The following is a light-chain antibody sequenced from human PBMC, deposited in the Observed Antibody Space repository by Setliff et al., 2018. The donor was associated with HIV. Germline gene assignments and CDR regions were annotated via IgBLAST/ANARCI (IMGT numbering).Light chain of an antibody. CDR2: DVF. V-gene: IGLV2-14*03. Sequence: QSALTQPASVSGSPGQSITVSCTGTGGDIGGYNYVSWFQQHSGKAPKLVIYDVFYRPSGVSPRFSGTKSGNTASLTISGLQAEDEADYYCSSYTRSGSTYVFGTGTKGTVL. CDR3: SSYTRSGSTYV. CDR1: GGDIGGYNY. J-gene: IGLJ1*01.